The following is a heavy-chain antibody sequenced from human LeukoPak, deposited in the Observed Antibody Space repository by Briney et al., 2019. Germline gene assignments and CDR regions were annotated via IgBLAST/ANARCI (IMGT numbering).Heavy chain of an antibody. CDR2: IFYSGST. D-gene: IGHD3-10*01. V-gene: IGHV4-34*12. CDR3: AKSNGYGLVDI. J-gene: IGHJ3*02. Sequence: SETLSLTCAVYGGSFSGYYWSWIRQPPGKGLEWIGDIFYSGSTHYSPSLRSRVTISLDTSGNQFSLKLNSVTAADTAVYYCAKSNGYGLVDIWGQGTMVTVSS. CDR1: GGSFSGYY.